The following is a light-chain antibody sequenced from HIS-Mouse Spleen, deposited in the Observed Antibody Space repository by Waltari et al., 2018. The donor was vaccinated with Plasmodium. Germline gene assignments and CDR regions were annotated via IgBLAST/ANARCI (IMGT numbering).Light chain of an antibody. V-gene: IGLV6-57*04. Sequence: NFMLTQPHSVSESPGKTVTISCTRSSGSIASNHLQWYQQRPGSAPTTVIYEDNQRPTGVPDRFSGSIDSSSNSASLTISGLKTEDEADYYCQSYDSSNWVFGGGTKLTVL. CDR2: EDN. CDR1: SGSIASNH. J-gene: IGLJ3*02. CDR3: QSYDSSNWV.